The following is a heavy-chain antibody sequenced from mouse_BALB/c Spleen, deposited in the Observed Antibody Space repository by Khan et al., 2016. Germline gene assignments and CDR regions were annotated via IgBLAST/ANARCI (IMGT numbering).Heavy chain of an antibody. V-gene: IGHV3-2*02. CDR2: IIYSGST. J-gene: IGHJ4*01. CDR3: ASDGLNYAMDY. D-gene: IGHD2-3*01. Sequence: EVQLQESGPGLMKPSPFLSLTCTVTGYAITSDYAWNWIRHFPGNKLEWMGYIIYSGSTTYTPSLKSRISITRDTSTNQSFRQLKSVTIEDTATYYCASDGLNYAMDYWGQGTSVTVSS. CDR1: GYAITSDYA.